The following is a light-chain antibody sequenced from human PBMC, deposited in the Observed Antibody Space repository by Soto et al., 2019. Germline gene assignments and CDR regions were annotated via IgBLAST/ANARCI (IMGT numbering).Light chain of an antibody. CDR1: SSDVGGYNY. Sequence: QSALTQPASVSGSPGQSITISCTGTSSDVGGYNYVFWYQKYPGKAPKLMIYDVSNRPSGVSDRFSGSKSGNTASLTISGLQAEDEADYYCSSYGSSGTDVFGIGTKVTVL. CDR3: SSYGSSGTDV. V-gene: IGLV2-14*01. CDR2: DVS. J-gene: IGLJ1*01.